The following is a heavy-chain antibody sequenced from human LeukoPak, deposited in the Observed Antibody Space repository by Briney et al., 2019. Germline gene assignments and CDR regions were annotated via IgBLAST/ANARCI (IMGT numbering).Heavy chain of an antibody. V-gene: IGHV4-59*08. CDR2: IYYSGST. CDR1: GGSISSYY. D-gene: IGHD3-22*01. Sequence: SETLSLTCTVSGGSISSYYWSWIRQPPGKGLEWIGYIYYSGSTNYNPSLKSRVTISVDTSKNQISLKLSSVTAADTAVYFCARHGHYYDSSGYYSIPDSWGQGTLVTVSS. CDR3: ARHGHYYDSSGYYSIPDS. J-gene: IGHJ4*02.